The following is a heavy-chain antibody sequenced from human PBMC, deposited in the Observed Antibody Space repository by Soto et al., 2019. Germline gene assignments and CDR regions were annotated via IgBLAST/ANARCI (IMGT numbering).Heavy chain of an antibody. CDR1: GGSFSGYY. D-gene: IGHD6-13*01. CDR3: ARGGEQQQGSRYYYYYYMDV. Sequence: SETLSLTCAVYGGSFSGYYWSWIRQPPGKGLEWIGEINHSGSTNYNPSLKSRVTIPVNTAKNQFSLKLSSVTAADTAVYYCARGGEQQQGSRYYYYYYMDVWGKGTTVTVSS. V-gene: IGHV4-34*01. J-gene: IGHJ6*03. CDR2: INHSGST.